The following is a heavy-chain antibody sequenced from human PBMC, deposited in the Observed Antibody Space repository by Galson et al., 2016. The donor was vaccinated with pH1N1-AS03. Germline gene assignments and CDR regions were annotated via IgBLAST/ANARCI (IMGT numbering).Heavy chain of an antibody. CDR2: ISSSSSYI. D-gene: IGHD6-19*01. V-gene: IGHV3-21*01. Sequence: SLRLSCAASGFTFRTYGMNWVRQAPGKGLEWVSSISSSSSYIYYADSVKGRFTISRDNARNSLYLQMNSLRAEDTAVYYCARRSAAVSGTGCVDVWGQGTTVTVS. CDR1: GFTFRTYG. CDR3: ARRSAAVSGTGCVDV. J-gene: IGHJ6*02.